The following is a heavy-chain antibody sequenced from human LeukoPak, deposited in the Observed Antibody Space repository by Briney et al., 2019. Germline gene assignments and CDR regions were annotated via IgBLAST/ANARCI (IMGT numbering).Heavy chain of an antibody. J-gene: IGHJ4*02. D-gene: IGHD3-22*01. V-gene: IGHV1-46*01. CDR2: INPSGGST. Sequence: ASVKVSCKASGYTFTSYYMHWVRQAPGQELEWMGIINPSGGSTSYAQKFQGRVTMTRDTSTSTVYMELSSLRSEDTAVYYCARDYYDSSGQESFDYWGQGTLVTVSS. CDR3: ARDYYDSSGQESFDY. CDR1: GYTFTSYY.